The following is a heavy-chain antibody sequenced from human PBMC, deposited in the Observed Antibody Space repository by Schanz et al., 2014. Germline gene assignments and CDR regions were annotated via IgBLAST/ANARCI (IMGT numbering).Heavy chain of an antibody. D-gene: IGHD2-15*01. CDR3: AKGMGYCSGGTCYDYYYYGLGV. J-gene: IGHJ6*02. CDR2: ISHSGGSK. V-gene: IGHV3-23*01. Sequence: DVQLLESGGGLVQPGGSLRLSCAASGFTFNSYAMTWVRQAPGKGLEWVSSISHSGGSKYYADSVKGRFTISRDNSENTLYLQMNSLSADDTAVCYCAKGMGYCSGGTCYDYYYYGLGVWGQGTTVTVSS. CDR1: GFTFNSYA.